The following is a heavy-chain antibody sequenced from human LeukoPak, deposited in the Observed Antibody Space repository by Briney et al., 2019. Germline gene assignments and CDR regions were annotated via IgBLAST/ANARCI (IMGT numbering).Heavy chain of an antibody. V-gene: IGHV6-1*01. D-gene: IGHD1-26*01. J-gene: IGHJ5*02. CDR1: GDSVSSNSGA. CDR2: TYYRSKWSN. Sequence: SQTLSLTCAISGDSVSSNSGAWNWIRQSPSRGLEWLGRTYYRSKWSNDYAVSVRSRITINADTSKNQFSLQLNSVTPEDTAVYYCARGGSGGCRLGPTCAFDPWGQGTLLPV. CDR3: ARGGSGGCRLGPTCAFDP.